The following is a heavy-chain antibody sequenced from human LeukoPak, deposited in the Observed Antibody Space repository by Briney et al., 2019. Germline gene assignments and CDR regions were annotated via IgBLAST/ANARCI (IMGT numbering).Heavy chain of an antibody. J-gene: IGHJ3*02. V-gene: IGHV3-23*01. CDR3: AKVGGGSSSEI. Sequence: QPGGSLRLSCAASGFTFSSYGMNWVRQAPGKGLDWVSGISASAGNTYYADSVKGRFTISRDNSKNTLSLQMDSLRAEDTAVYYCAKVGGGSSSEIWGQGTMVTVSS. D-gene: IGHD1-26*01. CDR1: GFTFSSYG. CDR2: ISASAGNT.